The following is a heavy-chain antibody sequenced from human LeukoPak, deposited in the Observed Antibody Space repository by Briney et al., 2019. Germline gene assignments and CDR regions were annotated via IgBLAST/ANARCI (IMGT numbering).Heavy chain of an antibody. Sequence: PGGSLRLSCAASGFTFSSYGMHWVRQAPGKGLEWVAVIWYDGSNKYYADSVKGRFTISRDNSKNTLYLQMNSLRAEDTAVYYCARDHAEGIVVVTLDYWGQGTLVTVSS. CDR3: ARDHAEGIVVVTLDY. CDR2: IWYDGSNK. D-gene: IGHD3-22*01. J-gene: IGHJ4*02. CDR1: GFTFSSYG. V-gene: IGHV3-33*01.